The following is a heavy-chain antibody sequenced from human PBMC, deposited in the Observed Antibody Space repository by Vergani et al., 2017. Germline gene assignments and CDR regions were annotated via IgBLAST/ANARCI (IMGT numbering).Heavy chain of an antibody. V-gene: IGHV3-21*02. J-gene: IGHJ4*02. D-gene: IGHD1-14*01. Sequence: EVQLVESGGGLVKPGGSLRLSCAASGFTFSTYAMNWVRQAPGKGLEWVSSISTSSSYIYYADSVKGRFTISRDNAKNSLYLQMNNLRAGDTAVYYCARDTRGPEGADYWGQGTLVTVSS. CDR3: ARDTRGPEGADY. CDR1: GFTFSTYA. CDR2: ISTSSSYI.